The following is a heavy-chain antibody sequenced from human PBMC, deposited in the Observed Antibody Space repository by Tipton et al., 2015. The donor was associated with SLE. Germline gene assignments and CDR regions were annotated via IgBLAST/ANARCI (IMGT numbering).Heavy chain of an antibody. CDR1: SGSFSGYR. J-gene: IGHJ4*02. D-gene: IGHD3-22*01. CDR3: ARHDYDGNGYYQHYFDY. CDR2: VNYGGNT. Sequence: TLSLTCIIYSGSFSGYRWSWIRQSPGKGLEWIGEVNYGGNTNYNPSLESRATISIATSEKQLSLKLSSVTAADTAVYYCARHDYDGNGYYQHYFDYWGQGTLVTVSS. V-gene: IGHV4-34*01.